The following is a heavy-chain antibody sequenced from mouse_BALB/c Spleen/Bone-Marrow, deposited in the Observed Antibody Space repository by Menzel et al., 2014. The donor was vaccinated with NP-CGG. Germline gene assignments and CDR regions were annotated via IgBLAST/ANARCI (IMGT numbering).Heavy chain of an antibody. CDR2: IRTKADNYAA. CDR1: GFTFSDTW. D-gene: IGHD2-2*01. Sequence: EVKLVESGGGLVQPGGSMRLSCSASGFTFSDTWTDWVRQSPEKGLEWVVEIRTKADNYAAYSAESVKGRFAISRDDSKRSGYRQMNNLRAEDTGIYYGPPHGSFALWGQGTLAPVSA. CDR3: PPHGSFAL. V-gene: IGHV6-6*01. J-gene: IGHJ3*01.